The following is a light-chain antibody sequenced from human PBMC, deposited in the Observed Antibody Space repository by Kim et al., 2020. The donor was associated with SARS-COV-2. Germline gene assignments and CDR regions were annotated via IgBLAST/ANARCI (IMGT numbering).Light chain of an antibody. J-gene: IGKJ4*01. CDR1: QSLSSD. Sequence: VSPGESATLSCRASQSLSSDLAWYQQRPGQAPRLLIYDVFTRATGIPARFSGSGSGTDFSLTISSLQSEDFGVYYCQQYNAWPLTFGGGTKVDIK. V-gene: IGKV3-15*01. CDR2: DVF. CDR3: QQYNAWPLT.